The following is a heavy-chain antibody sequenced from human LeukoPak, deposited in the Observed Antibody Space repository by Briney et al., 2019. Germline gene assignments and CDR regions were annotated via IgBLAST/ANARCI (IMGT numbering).Heavy chain of an antibody. D-gene: IGHD2-15*01. J-gene: IGHJ3*02. CDR3: ARGSSGYCSAASCFRPEDAFGI. V-gene: IGHV4-39*07. Sequence: PSETLSLTCTVSGESTRTGSYFWGWIRQPPGEGLEWIGSIYYSGTTYYTPSRKSRVTISEDTTKNQFSLRLSYVTAADTAVYYCARGSSGYCSAASCFRPEDAFGIWGQGTVVTV. CDR1: GESTRTGSYF. CDR2: IYYSGTT.